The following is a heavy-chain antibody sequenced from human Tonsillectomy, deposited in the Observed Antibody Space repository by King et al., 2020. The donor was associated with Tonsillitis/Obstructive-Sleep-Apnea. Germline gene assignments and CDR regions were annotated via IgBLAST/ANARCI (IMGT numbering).Heavy chain of an antibody. CDR1: GFTFSSYA. CDR2: IIGSGGRT. V-gene: IGHV3-23*04. D-gene: IGHD4-17*01. J-gene: IGHJ4*02. CDR3: AKVRGAYGDYVRYFDF. Sequence: VQLVESGGGLVQPGGSLRLSCAASGFTFSSYAMSWVRQAPGKGLEWVSGIIGSGGRTYYADSVKGRFTISRDNSKNTLYLQMNSLRAEDTAIYYCAKVRGAYGDYVRYFDFWGQGTLVSVSS.